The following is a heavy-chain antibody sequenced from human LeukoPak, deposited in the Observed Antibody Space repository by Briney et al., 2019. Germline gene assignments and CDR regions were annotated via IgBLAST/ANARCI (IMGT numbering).Heavy chain of an antibody. V-gene: IGHV3-21*01. J-gene: IGHJ6*03. CDR3: VKTKSTRQSRYDYVVDYYYMDV. Sequence: GGSLRLSCAASGFSFSSYSMNWVRQAPGKGLEWVSSSTSSSYIYYADSVKGRFTISRDNSKNTLYLQMNSLKTEDTAVYYCVKTKSTRQSRYDYVVDYYYMDVWGKGTTVTISS. CDR1: GFSFSSYS. D-gene: IGHD3-16*01. CDR2: STSSSYI.